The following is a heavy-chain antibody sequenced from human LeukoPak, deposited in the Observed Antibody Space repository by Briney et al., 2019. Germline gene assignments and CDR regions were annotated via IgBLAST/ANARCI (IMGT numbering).Heavy chain of an antibody. CDR1: GFTFSSYA. D-gene: IGHD3-10*01. V-gene: IGHV3-23*01. Sequence: GGSLRLSCAASGFTFSSYAMSWVRQAPGKGLEWVSAISDSGGSTYYADSVKGRFTIPRDNSKNTLYLQMNSLRAEDTAVYYCAKGGSYYTSSWFDPWGQGTLVTVSS. CDR2: ISDSGGST. J-gene: IGHJ5*02. CDR3: AKGGSYYTSSWFDP.